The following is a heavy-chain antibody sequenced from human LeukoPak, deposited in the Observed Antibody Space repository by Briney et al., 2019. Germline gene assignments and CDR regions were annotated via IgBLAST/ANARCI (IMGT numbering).Heavy chain of an antibody. CDR3: AKEGAYCGRDCSGVFDC. V-gene: IGHV3-23*01. CDR1: GFTFSNYA. J-gene: IGHJ4*02. D-gene: IGHD2-21*02. Sequence: PGGSLTVSCAASGFTFSNYAVAWVRQAPGKGLEWVSVFSDRGPTTYYADSMKGRFTISRDSSKSTLYLQMNSLRAEDTAVYYCAKEGAYCGRDCSGVFDCWGQGTLVTVSS. CDR2: FSDRGPTT.